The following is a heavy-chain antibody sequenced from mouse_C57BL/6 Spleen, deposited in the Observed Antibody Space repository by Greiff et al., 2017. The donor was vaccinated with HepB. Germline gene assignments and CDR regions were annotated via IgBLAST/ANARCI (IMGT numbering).Heavy chain of an antibody. D-gene: IGHD4-1*01. J-gene: IGHJ2*01. V-gene: IGHV5-17*01. CDR1: GFTFSDYG. CDR3: ASKGPGRGYFDY. CDR2: ISSGSSTI. Sequence: EVQLVESGGGLVKPGGSLKLSCAASGFTFSDYGMHWVRQAPEKGLEWVAYISSGSSTIYYADTVKGRFTISRDNAKNTLFLQMTSLRSEDTAMYYCASKGPGRGYFDYWGQGTTLTVSS.